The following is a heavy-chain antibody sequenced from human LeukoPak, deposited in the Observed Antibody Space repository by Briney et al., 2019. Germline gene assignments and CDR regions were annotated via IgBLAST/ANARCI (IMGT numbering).Heavy chain of an antibody. Sequence: SETLSLTCTVSGGSISSSSYYWGWIRQPPGKGLEWIGSIYYSGSTYYNPSLKSRVTIAVDTSKTQFSLKLRSVTAADTAVYYCARGAPVQIWGPGTMVTVSS. CDR2: IYYSGST. CDR1: GGSISSSSYY. V-gene: IGHV4-39*07. J-gene: IGHJ3*02. CDR3: ARGAPVQI.